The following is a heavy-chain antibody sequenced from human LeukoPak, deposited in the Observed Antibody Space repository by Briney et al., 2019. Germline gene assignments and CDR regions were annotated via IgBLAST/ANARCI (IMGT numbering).Heavy chain of an antibody. V-gene: IGHV3-30-3*01. CDR1: GFTFSSYA. J-gene: IGHJ4*02. D-gene: IGHD1-26*01. CDR2: ISYDGSNK. CDR3: AREIVVVDI. Sequence: PGGSLRLSCAASGFTFSSYAMHWVRQAPCNGLEWVAIISYDGSNKYYADSVKGRFTISRDNSKNTLYVQMKSLRAEDTAVYYCAREIVVVDIWGQGTLVTVSS.